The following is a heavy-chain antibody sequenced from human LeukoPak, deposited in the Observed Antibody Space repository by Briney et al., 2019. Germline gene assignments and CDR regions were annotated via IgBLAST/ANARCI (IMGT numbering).Heavy chain of an antibody. V-gene: IGHV3-21*01. CDR2: ISSSSSYI. J-gene: IGHJ4*02. Sequence: GGSLRLSCAASGFTFSSYSMNWVRQAPGKGLEWVSSISSSSSYIYYADSVKGRFTISRDNAKNSLYLQMNSLRAEDTAVYYCARSITMIVVVGPLGYWGQGTLVTVSS. D-gene: IGHD3-22*01. CDR3: ARSITMIVVVGPLGY. CDR1: GFTFSSYS.